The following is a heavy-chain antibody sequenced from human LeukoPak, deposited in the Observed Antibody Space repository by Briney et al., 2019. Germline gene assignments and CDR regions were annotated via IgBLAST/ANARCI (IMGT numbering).Heavy chain of an antibody. J-gene: IGHJ4*02. V-gene: IGHV3-64*01. CDR1: GFTFSSYA. CDR3: AREDSSGSHYFDY. Sequence: GGSLRLSCAASGFTFSSYAMHWVRQAPGKGLEYVSAISSNGGSTYYANSVKGRFTISRDNSKNTLYLQMGSLRAEDMAVYYCAREDSSGSHYFDYWGQGTLVTVSS. CDR2: ISSNGGST. D-gene: IGHD1-26*01.